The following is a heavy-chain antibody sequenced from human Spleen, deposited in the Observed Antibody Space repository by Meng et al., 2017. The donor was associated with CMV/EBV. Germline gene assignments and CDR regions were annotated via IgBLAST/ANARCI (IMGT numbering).Heavy chain of an antibody. D-gene: IGHD3-22*01. J-gene: IGHJ4*02. CDR2: IYYTGST. CDR3: ARTRYYYDNSGYSVPTTFDY. Sequence: DSISSGGYYWSWIRQHPGKGLEWIGYIYYTGSTNYNPSLKSRVSISVDTSKNQFSLKLSSVTVADTAVYYCARTRYYYDNSGYSVPTTFDYWGQGTLVTVSS. CDR1: DSISSGGYY. V-gene: IGHV4-31*02.